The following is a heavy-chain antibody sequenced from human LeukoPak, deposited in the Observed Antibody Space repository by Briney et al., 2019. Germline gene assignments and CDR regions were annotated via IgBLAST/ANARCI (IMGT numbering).Heavy chain of an antibody. CDR2: IHRSGST. J-gene: IGHJ4*02. Sequence: PSETLSLTCTVSPDSTTSNFWSWVRQPPGKGLVWIGEIHRSGSTNYNPSLQSRVTISIDRSKNQIALELSSVTAADTAVYYCAREIVGGFNPGAYWGQGTLVTVSS. D-gene: IGHD1-14*01. CDR1: PDSTTSNF. V-gene: IGHV4-4*02. CDR3: AREIVGGFNPGAY.